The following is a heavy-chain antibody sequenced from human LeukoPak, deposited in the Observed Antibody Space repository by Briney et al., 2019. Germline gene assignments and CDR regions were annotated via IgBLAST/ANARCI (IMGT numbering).Heavy chain of an antibody. D-gene: IGHD3-9*01. J-gene: IGHJ3*02. Sequence: SETLSLTCTLCGGSIRIINYYCGWIRQPPGKGLEWIGTIQYSRVTNYNPSLKSRVTMSVDKSKNQCSLKLNSLTAADTAVYYCARHVGRNTGYYGSLDMWGQGTMVTVSS. V-gene: IGHV4-39*01. CDR2: IQYSRVT. CDR1: GGSIRIINYY. CDR3: ARHVGRNTGYYGSLDM.